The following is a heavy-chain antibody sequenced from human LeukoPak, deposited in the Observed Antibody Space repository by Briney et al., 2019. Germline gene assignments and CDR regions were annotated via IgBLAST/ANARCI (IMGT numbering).Heavy chain of an antibody. CDR1: GDSITSYY. V-gene: IGHV4-59*01. D-gene: IGHD1-1*01. Sequence: PSETLSLTYTVSGDSITSYYWNWDRQPPGKGLEWIGYIHYTGKNYYNPSLKSRVTMSVDMSKSQFSLKLSSVTAADTAVYYCAKWHEGQLAFDSWGQGTLVTVSS. J-gene: IGHJ4*02. CDR3: AKWHEGQLAFDS. CDR2: IHYTGKN.